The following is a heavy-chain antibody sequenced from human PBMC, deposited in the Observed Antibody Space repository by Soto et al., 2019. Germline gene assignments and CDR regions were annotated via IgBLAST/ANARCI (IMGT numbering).Heavy chain of an antibody. CDR3: VKHADEGFLESFNWFDP. D-gene: IGHD3-3*01. J-gene: IGHJ5*02. CDR2: ISSNGGST. CDR1: GFTFSSYA. Sequence: PXGSLVLSCSASGFTFSSYAMHWVRQAPGKGLEYVSAISSNGGSTYYADSVKGRFTISRDNSKNTLYLQMSSLRAEDTAVYYCVKHADEGFLESFNWFDPWGQGTLVTSPQ. V-gene: IGHV3-64D*06.